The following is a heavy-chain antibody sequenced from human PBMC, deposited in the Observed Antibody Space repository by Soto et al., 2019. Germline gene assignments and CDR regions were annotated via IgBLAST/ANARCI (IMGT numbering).Heavy chain of an antibody. Sequence: QVQLVQSGAEVKKPGSSVKVSCKASGGTFSSYAISWVRQAPGQGLEWMGGIIPIFGTANYAQKFQGRVTITADESTSTAYMELSSLRSEDTAVYYCARDGNGVGVPVVYYYYYGMDVWGQGTTVTVSS. CDR3: ARDGNGVGVPVVYYYYYGMDV. V-gene: IGHV1-69*12. CDR1: GGTFSSYA. CDR2: IIPIFGTA. J-gene: IGHJ6*02. D-gene: IGHD2-8*01.